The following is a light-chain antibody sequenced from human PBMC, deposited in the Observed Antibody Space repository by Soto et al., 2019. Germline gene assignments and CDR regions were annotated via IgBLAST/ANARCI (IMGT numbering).Light chain of an antibody. CDR2: AAS. Sequence: DLQMTPSPSSLSASVGDRVTITCRASQSIAGYLNWYQQKPGKAPKVLIYAASSLETGVPSRFSSSGSGTDFTPTINSLHPEDFAAYYCQQSYRAAWTFRQGTKADI. V-gene: IGKV1-39*01. J-gene: IGKJ1*01. CDR3: QQSYRAAWT. CDR1: QSIAGY.